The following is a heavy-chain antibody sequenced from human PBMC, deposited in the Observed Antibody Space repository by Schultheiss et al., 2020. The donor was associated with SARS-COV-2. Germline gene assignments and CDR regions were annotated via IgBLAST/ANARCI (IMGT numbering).Heavy chain of an antibody. CDR3: AKLWHTIFGVVTSKKEDFDY. V-gene: IGHV3-48*02. J-gene: IGHJ4*02. CDR1: GFTFSDQY. D-gene: IGHD3-3*01. Sequence: GGSLRLSCAASGFTFSDQYMDWVRQAPGKGLEWVAYISTTSSTMYYSESVKGRFTISRDNAKNSLYLQMNSLRDEDTAVYYCAKLWHTIFGVVTSKKEDFDYWGQGTLVTVSS. CDR2: ISTTSSTM.